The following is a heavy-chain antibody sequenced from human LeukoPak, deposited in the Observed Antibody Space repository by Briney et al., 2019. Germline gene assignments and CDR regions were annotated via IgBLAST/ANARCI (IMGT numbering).Heavy chain of an antibody. V-gene: IGHV4-39*01. CDR1: GGSISSSNYY. J-gene: IGHJ3*02. CDR3: ARLPDYDFWSGMMAFDI. D-gene: IGHD3-3*01. CDR2: IYYSGST. Sequence: SETLSLTCTVSGGSISSSNYYWGWIRQSPGRGLEWLGHIYYSGSTYYKPSLKSRFTISVPTSKNQFSLKLSSVTAADTAVYYCARLPDYDFWSGMMAFDIWGQGTMVTVSS.